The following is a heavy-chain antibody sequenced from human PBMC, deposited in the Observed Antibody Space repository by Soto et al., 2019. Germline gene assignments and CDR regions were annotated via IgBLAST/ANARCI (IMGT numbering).Heavy chain of an antibody. V-gene: IGHV1-8*01. Sequence: ASVKVSCKASGYTFTSYDINWVRQATGQGLEWMGWMNPNSGNTGYAQKFQGRVTMTRNTSISTAYMELSSLRSEDTAVYYCARALEASLHSSGWYLWTSSPMDVWGQGTTVTVSS. CDR2: MNPNSGNT. CDR1: GYTFTSYD. D-gene: IGHD6-19*01. J-gene: IGHJ6*02. CDR3: ARALEASLHSSGWYLWTSSPMDV.